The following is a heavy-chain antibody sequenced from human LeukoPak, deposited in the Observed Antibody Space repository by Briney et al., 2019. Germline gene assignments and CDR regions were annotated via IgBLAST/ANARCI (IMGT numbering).Heavy chain of an antibody. CDR2: IYYSGST. CDR1: GGSVSSGSYY. Sequence: SKTLSLTCTVSGGSVSSGSYYWSWIRQPPGKGLEWIGYIYYSGSTNYNPSLKSRVTISVDTSKNQFSLKLSSVTAADTAVYYCAKGGYCSGGSCYARFDYWGQGTLVTVSS. D-gene: IGHD2-15*01. J-gene: IGHJ4*02. V-gene: IGHV4-61*01. CDR3: AKGGYCSGGSCYARFDY.